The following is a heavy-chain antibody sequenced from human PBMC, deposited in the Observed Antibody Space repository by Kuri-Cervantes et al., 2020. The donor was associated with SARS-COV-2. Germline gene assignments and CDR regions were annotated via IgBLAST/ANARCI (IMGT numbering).Heavy chain of an antibody. CDR3: ARGQASRMTGGGDFHYHYMDD. CDR2: MNPNSGNT. D-gene: IGHD1-20*01. CDR1: GYTFTSYD. V-gene: IGHV1-8*03. J-gene: IGHJ6*03. Sequence: ASVKVSCKASGYTFTSYDINWVRQATGQGPEWMGWMNPNSGNTGYAQKLQGRVTITRNTSISTAYMELSSLRPDDTAVYYCARGQASRMTGGGDFHYHYMDDWGAGTTVTVSS.